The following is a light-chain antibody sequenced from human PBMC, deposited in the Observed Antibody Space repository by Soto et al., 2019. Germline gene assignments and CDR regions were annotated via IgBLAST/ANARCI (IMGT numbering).Light chain of an antibody. Sequence: EIVLTQSPATLSLSPGERATLSCRASQSINNSLAWYHQRPGQAPRLLIYDASNRATGIPARFIGSGSGTDFTLTISSLEPEDFAVYYCQQRGEWPPGATFGQGTRLEIK. CDR2: DAS. V-gene: IGKV3-11*01. J-gene: IGKJ5*01. CDR3: QQRGEWPPGAT. CDR1: QSINNS.